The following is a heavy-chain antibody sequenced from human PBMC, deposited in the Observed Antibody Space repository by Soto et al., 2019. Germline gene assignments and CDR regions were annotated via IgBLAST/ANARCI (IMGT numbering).Heavy chain of an antibody. Sequence: PSETLSLPCRVSGFSIGSHFWSWIRQAPGKGPELVGYIYHTVNTNYNPALKSRVTISMDTSENQLSLQLSSVTAADTAVYYCARLQYTVVTALDIWGQGTMVSVSS. CDR2: IYHTVNT. J-gene: IGHJ3*02. CDR1: GFSIGSHF. D-gene: IGHD2-15*01. CDR3: ARLQYTVVTALDI. V-gene: IGHV4-59*11.